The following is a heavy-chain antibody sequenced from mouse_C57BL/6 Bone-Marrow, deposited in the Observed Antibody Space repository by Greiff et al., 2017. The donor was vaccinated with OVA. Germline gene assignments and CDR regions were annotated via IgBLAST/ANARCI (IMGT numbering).Heavy chain of an antibody. V-gene: IGHV1-4*01. D-gene: IGHD1-1*01. CDR3: AREGPPNYYGSSYPSY. CDR2: INPSSGYT. Sequence: VKLMESGAELARPGASVKMSCKASGYTFTSYTMPWVKQRPGQGLEWIGYINPSSGYTKYNQKFKDKATLTADKSSSTAYMQLSSLTSEDSAVYYCAREGPPNYYGSSYPSYWGQGTTLTVSS. CDR1: GYTFTSYT. J-gene: IGHJ2*01.